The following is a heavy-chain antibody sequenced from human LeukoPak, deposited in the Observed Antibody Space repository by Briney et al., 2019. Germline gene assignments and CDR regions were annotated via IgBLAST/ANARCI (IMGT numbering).Heavy chain of an antibody. J-gene: IGHJ4*02. D-gene: IGHD4/OR15-4a*01. V-gene: IGHV3-15*01. CDR2: ITKDGTT. CDR1: GIPFEDAW. Sequence: KPGESLILSCVLSGIPFEDAWMSWVRQAPGKGLEWVGRITKDGTTDYATPVKGRFTISRDNSKTTFYLQMNSLRTDDTSIYYCTWMSTVLTVDYWGQGTLVTVSS. CDR3: TWMSTVLTVDY.